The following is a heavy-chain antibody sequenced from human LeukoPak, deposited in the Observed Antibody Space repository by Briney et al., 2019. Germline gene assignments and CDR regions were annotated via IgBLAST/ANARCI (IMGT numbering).Heavy chain of an antibody. CDR2: ISAYNGNT. Sequence: ASVKVSCKASGYTFTSYDINWVRQATGQGLEWMGWISAYNGNTNYAQKLQGRVTMTTDTSTSTAYMELRSLRSDDTAVYYCARAVPYYYDSSGYYYGAPWGYWGQGTLVTVSS. D-gene: IGHD3-22*01. J-gene: IGHJ4*02. CDR1: GYTFTSYD. V-gene: IGHV1-18*01. CDR3: ARAVPYYYDSSGYYYGAPWGY.